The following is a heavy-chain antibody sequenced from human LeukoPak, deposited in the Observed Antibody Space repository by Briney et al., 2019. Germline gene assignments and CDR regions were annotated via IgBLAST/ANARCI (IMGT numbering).Heavy chain of an antibody. CDR1: GFTFSDHW. CDR3: ARDPGCTSTSCYAYYYYGMDV. V-gene: IGHV3-7*01. J-gene: IGHJ6*02. CDR2: IKGDGSHR. D-gene: IGHD2-2*01. Sequence: GGSLRLSCTASGFTFSDHWMTWVRQAPGKGLEWVATIKGDGSHRSYGDSVRGRFTISRDNAKNSLYLQMNSLRVEDTAVYYCARDPGCTSTSCYAYYYYGMDVWGPGTTVTVSS.